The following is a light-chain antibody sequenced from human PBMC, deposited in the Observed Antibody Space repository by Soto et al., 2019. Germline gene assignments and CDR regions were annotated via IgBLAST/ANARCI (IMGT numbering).Light chain of an antibody. CDR1: QSVTNY. J-gene: IGKJ1*01. CDR2: GAS. Sequence: EIVLTQSPAILSLYPGERATLSCRASQSVTNYLDWYQQKPGQAPRLLIYGASNRATGVPARFSGSGSGTDFTLTISRLEPEDFAVYYCQQYGSSGTFGQGTKVDIK. CDR3: QQYGSSGT. V-gene: IGKV3-20*01.